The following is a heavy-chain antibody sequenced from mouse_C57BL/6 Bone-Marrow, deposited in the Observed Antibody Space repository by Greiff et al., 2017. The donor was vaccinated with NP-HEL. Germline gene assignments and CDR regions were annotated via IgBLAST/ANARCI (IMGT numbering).Heavy chain of an antibody. J-gene: IGHJ4*01. CDR1: GFTFSDYG. D-gene: IGHD1-1*01. CDR3: ARLSYYYGSSSYAMDY. Sequence: EVKLVESGGGLVQPGGSLKLSCAASGFTFSDYGMAWVRQAPRKGPEWVAFISNLAYSIYYADTVTGRFPISSENAKNTLYLEMSSLRSEDTAMYYGARLSYYYGSSSYAMDYWGQGTSVTVSS. CDR2: ISNLAYSI. V-gene: IGHV5-15*01.